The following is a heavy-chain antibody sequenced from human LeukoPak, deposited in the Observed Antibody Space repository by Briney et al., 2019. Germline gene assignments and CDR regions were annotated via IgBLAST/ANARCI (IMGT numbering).Heavy chain of an antibody. CDR3: ARGNWNEGNNWFDP. J-gene: IGHJ5*02. CDR1: GGSISSSNW. CDR2: IYHSGST. D-gene: IGHD1-20*01. V-gene: IGHV4-4*02. Sequence: SGTLSLNCAVSGGSISSSNWWSWVRQPPGKGLEWIGEIYHSGSTTYNPSLKSRVTVSLDTSRNQFSLKLNSVTAADTAVYYCARGNWNEGNNWFDPWGQGTLVTVSS.